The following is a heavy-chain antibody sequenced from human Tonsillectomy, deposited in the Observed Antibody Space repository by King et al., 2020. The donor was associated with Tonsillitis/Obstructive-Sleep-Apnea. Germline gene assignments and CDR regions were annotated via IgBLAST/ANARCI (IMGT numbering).Heavy chain of an antibody. CDR3: AKDLLGVAYCGGDCYSTYDY. J-gene: IGHJ4*02. CDR2: ISGSGGST. V-gene: IGHV3-23*04. Sequence: VQLVESGGGLVQPGGSLRLSCAASGFTFSSYAMSWVRQAPGKGLEWVPAISGSGGSTYYADSVKGRFTISRDNSKNTLYLQMNSLRAEDTAVYYCAKDLLGVAYCGGDCYSTYDYWGQGTLVTVSS. CDR1: GFTFSSYA. D-gene: IGHD2-21*01.